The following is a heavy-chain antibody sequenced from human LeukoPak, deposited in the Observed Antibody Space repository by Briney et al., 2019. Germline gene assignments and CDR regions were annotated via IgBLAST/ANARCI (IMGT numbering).Heavy chain of an antibody. CDR3: ARDAAKANWYFDV. CDR1: GFTFSSYE. CDR2: SSSSSATF. J-gene: IGHJ2*01. Sequence: GGCLRLSCAASGFTFSSYEMNWVRQAPGKGLEWGSYSSSSSATFYYADSVEGRFTISRDNAKNSLYLQMSSLRAEDTAVYYCARDAAKANWYFDVWGRGCLVTVSS. V-gene: IGHV3-48*03.